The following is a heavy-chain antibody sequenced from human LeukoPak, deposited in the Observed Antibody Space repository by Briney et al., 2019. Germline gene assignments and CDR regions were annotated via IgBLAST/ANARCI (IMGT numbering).Heavy chain of an antibody. V-gene: IGHV3-48*02. Sequence: GSLRLSSAASGFTFNSDNTHSVRQGPGKGLERVSYISSTSGTIYYADSVQGRFTISRDNAKNSLYLQMNSLRDEDTAVYYCARAQAGGDNYYNSGSSPNPHYWGQGTLVTVSS. CDR3: ARAQAGGDNYYNSGSSPNPHY. J-gene: IGHJ4*02. CDR1: GFTFNSDN. D-gene: IGHD3-10*01. CDR2: ISSTSGTI.